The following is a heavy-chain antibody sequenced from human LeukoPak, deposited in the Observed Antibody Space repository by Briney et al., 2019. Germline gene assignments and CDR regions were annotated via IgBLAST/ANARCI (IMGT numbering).Heavy chain of an antibody. CDR3: ARSYYDFWSGYYRWIGDYGMDV. J-gene: IGHJ6*02. D-gene: IGHD3-3*01. CDR1: GYTFTSYY. Sequence: ASVKVSCKASGYTFTSYYMHWVRQAPGQGLEWMGIINPSGGSTSYAQKFQGRVTMTRDTSTSTVYMEPSSLRSEDTAVYYCARSYYDFWSGYYRWIGDYGMDVWGQGTTVTVSS. V-gene: IGHV1-46*01. CDR2: INPSGGST.